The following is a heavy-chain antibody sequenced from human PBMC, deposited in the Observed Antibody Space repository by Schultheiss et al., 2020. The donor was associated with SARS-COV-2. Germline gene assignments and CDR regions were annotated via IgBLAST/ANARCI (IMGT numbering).Heavy chain of an antibody. CDR2: ITGRGDST. V-gene: IGHV3-23*01. CDR3: AKHVIGYSASWYHLLSEHFQH. D-gene: IGHD6-13*01. CDR1: GFTFSNYA. Sequence: GGSLRLSCAASGFTFSNYAMSWVRQAPGKGLEWVATITGRGDSTFYADSVKGRFTISRDNSKDTLAVQISSLRTEDTALYYCAKHVIGYSASWYHLLSEHFQHWGQGTLVTVSS. J-gene: IGHJ1*01.